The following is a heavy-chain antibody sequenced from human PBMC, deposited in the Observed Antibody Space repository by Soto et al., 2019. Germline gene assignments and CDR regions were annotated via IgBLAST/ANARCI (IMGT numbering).Heavy chain of an antibody. CDR2: SHQSGNT. Sequence: QVQLQESGPGLVKPSGTLSLTCAVSGVSISSHDWWTWVRQPPGKGLEWIGESHQSGNTNYNSSLESRVTISVDKTKHPFSLTLPSVTVADTAVYYCATRDSSRFYWGQGTLVTVSS. CDR3: ATRDSSRFY. CDR1: GVSISSHDW. D-gene: IGHD6-13*01. V-gene: IGHV4-4*02. J-gene: IGHJ4*02.